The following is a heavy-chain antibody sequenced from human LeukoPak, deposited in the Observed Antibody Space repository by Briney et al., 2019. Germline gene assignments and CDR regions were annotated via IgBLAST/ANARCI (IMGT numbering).Heavy chain of an antibody. CDR3: AREGTWLHEY. D-gene: IGHD5-12*01. J-gene: IGHJ4*02. CDR2: IDNSVGHI. V-gene: IGHV3-11*01. CDR1: GFTLSDYY. Sequence: GGSLRLSCAASGFTLSDYYMSWIRQAPGKGLEWVARIDNSVGHIYYRESVKGRFTISRDNSRNSLYLQMNTLRAEDTAVYYCAREGTWLHEYWGQGTLVTVSS.